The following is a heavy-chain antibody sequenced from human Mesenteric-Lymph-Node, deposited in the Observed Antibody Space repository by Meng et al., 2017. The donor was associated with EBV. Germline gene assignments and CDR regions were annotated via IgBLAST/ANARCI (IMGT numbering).Heavy chain of an antibody. D-gene: IGHD2-2*01. J-gene: IGHJ5*02. CDR2: INPSGGST. CDR1: GYTFTSYN. Sequence: QVQLVQSGAEVKKPGASVKISCKASGYTFTSYNVHWVRQAPGQGLEWMGIINPSGGSTSYAQKFQGRVTMTRDTSTSTVSMELSSLRSEDTAVYYCARDPCSISCYNWFDPWGQGTLVTVSS. V-gene: IGHV1-46*01. CDR3: ARDPCSISCYNWFDP.